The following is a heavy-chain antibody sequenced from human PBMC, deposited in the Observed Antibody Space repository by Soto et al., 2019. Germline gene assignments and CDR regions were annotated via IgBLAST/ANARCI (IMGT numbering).Heavy chain of an antibody. D-gene: IGHD2-8*01. Sequence: EVQLVESGGGLVKPGRSLRLSCTASGFTFGDYAMSWFRQAPGKGLEWVGFIRSKAYGGTTEYAASVKGRFTISRDDSKSIAYLQMNSLKTEDTAVYYWTTDTECSNGVCYPYYYGLDVWGQGTTVTVSS. CDR1: GFTFGDYA. CDR3: TTDTECSNGVCYPYYYGLDV. V-gene: IGHV3-49*05. J-gene: IGHJ6*02. CDR2: IRSKAYGGTT.